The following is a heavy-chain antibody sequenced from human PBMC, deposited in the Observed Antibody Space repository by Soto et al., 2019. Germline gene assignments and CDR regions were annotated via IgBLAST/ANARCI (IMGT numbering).Heavy chain of an antibody. CDR2: ISGYNGNT. J-gene: IGHJ3*01. CDR3: ARAPGYCNSTICYIDTFDL. Sequence: ASVKVSCKPSVYTFSSCGISCVRQAPGQGLEWMGWISGYNGNTNYAQKFRGRVTMTTDTSTTTAYMEVRSLRSDDTAVYYCARAPGYCNSTICYIDTFDLWGQGTMVTVS. V-gene: IGHV1-18*01. CDR1: VYTFSSCG. D-gene: IGHD2-2*02.